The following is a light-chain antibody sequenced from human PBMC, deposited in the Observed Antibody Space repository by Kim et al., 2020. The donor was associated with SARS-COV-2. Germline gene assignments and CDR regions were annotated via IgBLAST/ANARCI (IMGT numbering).Light chain of an antibody. CDR2: EDD. Sequence: NFMLTQPHSVSESPGKTVIISCTRSSGSIATNYVQWYQQRPGSAPTPVIYEDDQRPSGVPDRFSGSIDSAANSASLTISGLKTEDEADYYCQSYDETSRVFGGGTQLTVL. V-gene: IGLV6-57*04. J-gene: IGLJ3*02. CDR1: SGSIATNY. CDR3: QSYDETSRV.